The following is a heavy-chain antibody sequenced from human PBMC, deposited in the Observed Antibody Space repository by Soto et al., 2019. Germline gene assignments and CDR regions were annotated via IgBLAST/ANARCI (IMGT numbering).Heavy chain of an antibody. J-gene: IGHJ3*02. D-gene: IGHD1-26*01. V-gene: IGHV3-72*01. CDR1: GSIFSDHY. CDR3: SRGYSVINIYALDI. Sequence: EVQLVESGGGLVQPGGSLRLSCAASGSIFSDHYMDWVRQAPGKGLEWVGRIANRANNYATEYAASVKGRFTISRDDSKNSLYLQLNSLRAEDTAVYSCSRGYSVINIYALDIWGPGTMVTVSS. CDR2: IANRANNYAT.